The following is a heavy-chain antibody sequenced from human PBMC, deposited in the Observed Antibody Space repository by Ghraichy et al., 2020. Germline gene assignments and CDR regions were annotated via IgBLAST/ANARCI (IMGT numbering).Heavy chain of an antibody. D-gene: IGHD3-10*01. J-gene: IGHJ4*02. Sequence: SETLSLTCAVSGGSISSGGYSWSWIRQPPGKGLEWIGYIYHSGTTNYNPSLKSRVTISVDKSQNQFSLKLSSVTAADTAVYYCVRRRPTGTIDYWGQGSLVTVS. CDR1: GGSISSGGYS. CDR3: VRRRPTGTIDY. V-gene: IGHV4-30-2*01. CDR2: IYHSGTT.